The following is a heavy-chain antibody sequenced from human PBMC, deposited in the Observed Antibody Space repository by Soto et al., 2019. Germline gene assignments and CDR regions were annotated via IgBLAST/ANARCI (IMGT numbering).Heavy chain of an antibody. D-gene: IGHD3-22*01. J-gene: IGHJ4*02. CDR3: ARDPRRSYYDSGGYPYFDY. CDR1: GYTFTSYG. V-gene: IGHV1-18*04. Sequence: GASVKVSCKASGYTFTSYGISWVRQAPGQGLEWMGWISAYNGNTNYAQKLQGRVTMTTDTSTSTAYMELRSLRSDDTAVYYCARDPRRSYYDSGGYPYFDYWGQGTLVTVSS. CDR2: ISAYNGNT.